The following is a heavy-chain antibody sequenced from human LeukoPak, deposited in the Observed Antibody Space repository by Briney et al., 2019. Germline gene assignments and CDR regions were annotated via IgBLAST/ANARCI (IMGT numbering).Heavy chain of an antibody. V-gene: IGHV1-3*01. CDR2: INAGNGNT. CDR1: GYTFTSYA. J-gene: IGHJ6*02. Sequence: ASVKVSCKASGYTFTSYAMHWVRQAPGQRLEWMGWINAGNGNTKYSQKFQGRVTITRDTSASTAYMELSSLRSEDTAVYYCATLDSMVRGVTNYYGMDVWGQGTTVTVSS. CDR3: ATLDSMVRGVTNYYGMDV. D-gene: IGHD3-10*01.